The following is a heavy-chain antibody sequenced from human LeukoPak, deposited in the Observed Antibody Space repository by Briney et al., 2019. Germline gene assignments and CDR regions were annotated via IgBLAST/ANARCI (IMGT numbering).Heavy chain of an antibody. CDR2: IFYSGYT. CDR3: ARDRGETTFFDY. CDR1: GGSITSGGYY. V-gene: IGHV4-31*03. D-gene: IGHD1-1*01. J-gene: IGHJ4*02. Sequence: PSETLSLTCTVSGGSITSGGYYWSWIRQHPGKGLEWIGYIFYSGYTYYNPSLKSRVTISVDTSKNQFSLKLSSVTAADTAVYYCARDRGETTFFDYWGQGTLVTVSS.